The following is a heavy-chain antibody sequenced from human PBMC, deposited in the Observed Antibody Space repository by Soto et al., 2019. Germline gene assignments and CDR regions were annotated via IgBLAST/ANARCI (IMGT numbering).Heavy chain of an antibody. D-gene: IGHD3-16*02. Sequence: QVPLVQSGAEVKKPGASVKVSCKASGYTFTSYGISWVRQAPGQGLEWMGWISAYNGNTNYAQKLQGRVTMTTDTTTSTADIDVRSPRSDDTAVYYWASAGYDYDWESYRPADYWGQGTLVTVSS. CDR3: ASAGYDYDWESYRPADY. CDR1: GYTFTSYG. J-gene: IGHJ4*02. V-gene: IGHV1-18*01. CDR2: ISAYNGNT.